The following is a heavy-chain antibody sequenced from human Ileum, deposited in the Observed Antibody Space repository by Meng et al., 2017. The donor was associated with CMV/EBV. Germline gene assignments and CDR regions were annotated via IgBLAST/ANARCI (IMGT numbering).Heavy chain of an antibody. CDR2: INGNSGAT. Sequence: ASVKVSCPASGYTFTDFYIHWMRQAPGQGLEWIGWINGNSGATFYAQTFQGRVTLTRDTSIRAAYMELGSLTSDDTAMYFCARRGGYAYSLFDYWGQGSMVTVSS. J-gene: IGHJ4*02. D-gene: IGHD5-12*01. CDR1: GYTFTDFY. CDR3: ARRGGYAYSLFDY. V-gene: IGHV1-2*02.